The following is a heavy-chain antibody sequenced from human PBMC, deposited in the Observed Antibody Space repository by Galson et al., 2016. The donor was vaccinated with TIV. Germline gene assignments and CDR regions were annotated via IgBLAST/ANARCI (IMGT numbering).Heavy chain of an antibody. D-gene: IGHD5-18*01. J-gene: IGHJ4*02. V-gene: IGHV3-7*01. CDR3: ARDRGYDTYDF. CDR2: INEDGSEK. CDR1: GFTFSRYW. Sequence: SLRLSCAASGFTFSRYWMSWVRQAPGKGLEWVADINEDGSEKIYLDSVEGRFTISIDNAKNSLSLQMNSLRGEETAVYYCARDRGYDTYDFWGQGSLVIVSS.